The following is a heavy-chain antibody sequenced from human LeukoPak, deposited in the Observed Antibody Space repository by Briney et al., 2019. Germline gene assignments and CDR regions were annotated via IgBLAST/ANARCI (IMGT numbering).Heavy chain of an antibody. J-gene: IGHJ5*02. V-gene: IGHV1-18*01. CDR1: GYTLTSYG. CDR3: ARHNSGWYVWFDP. CDR2: ITAYNGNT. D-gene: IGHD6-19*01. Sequence: GASVKVSCKASGYTLTSYGISWVRQAPGQGLEWMGWITAYNGNTNYAQKFQGRVTMTTDTSTSTAYMELRSPGSDDTAVYYCARHNSGWYVWFDPWGQGTLVTVSS.